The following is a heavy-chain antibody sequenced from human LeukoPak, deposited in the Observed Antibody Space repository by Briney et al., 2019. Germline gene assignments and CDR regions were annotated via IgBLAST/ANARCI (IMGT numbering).Heavy chain of an antibody. Sequence: GGSLRLSCAASGFTVSSNYMSWVRQAPGKGLEWVSVIYSGGSTYYADSVKGRFTISRDNSKNTLYLQMNSLRAEDTAVYYCASQWGSYRLLDYWGQGTPVTVSS. J-gene: IGHJ4*02. CDR2: IYSGGST. CDR3: ASQWGSYRLLDY. CDR1: GFTVSSNY. D-gene: IGHD3-16*02. V-gene: IGHV3-53*01.